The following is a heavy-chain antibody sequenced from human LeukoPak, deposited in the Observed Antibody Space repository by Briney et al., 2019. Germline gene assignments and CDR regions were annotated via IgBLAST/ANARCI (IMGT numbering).Heavy chain of an antibody. D-gene: IGHD6-6*01. CDR1: GYTFTSYG. Sequence: ASVKVSCNASGYTFTSYGISWARQAPGQGLEWMGWISAYNGNTNYAQKLQGRVTMTTDTSTSTAYMELRSLRSDDTAVYYCARDLGSSATSTNWFDPWGQGTLVTVSS. CDR2: ISAYNGNT. V-gene: IGHV1-18*01. CDR3: ARDLGSSATSTNWFDP. J-gene: IGHJ5*02.